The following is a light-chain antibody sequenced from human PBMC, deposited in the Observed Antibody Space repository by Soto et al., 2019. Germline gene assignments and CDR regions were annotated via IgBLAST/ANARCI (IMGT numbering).Light chain of an antibody. Sequence: QSVLTQPRSVSGSPGQSVTISCTGTTSDVGGYNFVSWYQQRPGKVPKLMIYDVSIRPSGVPDRFSGSKSGNTASLTISGLQAEDEAHYYCCAYVGSDTSCVSGSGTKVTVL. J-gene: IGLJ1*01. CDR2: DVS. V-gene: IGLV2-11*01. CDR3: CAYVGSDTSCV. CDR1: TSDVGGYNF.